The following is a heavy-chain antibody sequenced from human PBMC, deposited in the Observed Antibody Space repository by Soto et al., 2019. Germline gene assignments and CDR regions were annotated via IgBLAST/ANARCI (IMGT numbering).Heavy chain of an antibody. J-gene: IGHJ3*02. Sequence: PGGSLRLSCAASGFTFTSYPMHWVRQAPGKGLEYVSAIRGNGGRTHYADSVKGRFTISRDNSKNTLSLQMSSLRAEDSAVYYCVKDQYYYGSGQDAFDIWGQGTMVTVSS. CDR3: VKDQYYYGSGQDAFDI. CDR1: GFTFTSYP. CDR2: IRGNGGRT. V-gene: IGHV3-64D*06. D-gene: IGHD3-10*01.